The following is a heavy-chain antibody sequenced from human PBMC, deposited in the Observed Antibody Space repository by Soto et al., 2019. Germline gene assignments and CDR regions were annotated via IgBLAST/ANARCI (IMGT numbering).Heavy chain of an antibody. CDR2: INHSGST. CDR3: ARAQYYYDSSCHYYFDY. V-gene: IGHV4-34*01. Sequence: SETLSLTCAGYGGSFTAYDWTWIRQPPAKGMEWIGKINHSGSTNYNPSLKSRVIISVDTSNKQVSLKLSSLTAADTAVYYCARAQYYYDSSCHYYFDYWGQGTLVTVSS. J-gene: IGHJ4*02. CDR1: GGSFTAYD. D-gene: IGHD3-22*01.